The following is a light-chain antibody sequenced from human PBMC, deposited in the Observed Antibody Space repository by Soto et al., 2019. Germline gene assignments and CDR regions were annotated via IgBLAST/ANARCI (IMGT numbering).Light chain of an antibody. V-gene: IGKV1-5*03. CDR3: QHTFSVPPWT. J-gene: IGKJ1*01. CDR1: QTISSW. CDR2: KAS. Sequence: DIRMTQSPSTXSXXVXXXXXXXXRVSQTISSWLAWYQQKPGKAPKLLIYKASTLKSGVPSRFSGSGSGTDFTLTIHSLQPEDFATYSCQHTFSVPPWTFGQGTKVDIK.